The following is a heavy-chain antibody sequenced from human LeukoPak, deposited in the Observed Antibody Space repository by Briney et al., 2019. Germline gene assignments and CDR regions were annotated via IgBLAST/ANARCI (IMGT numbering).Heavy chain of an antibody. CDR2: LYSGGSA. D-gene: IGHD2-15*01. V-gene: IGHV3-66*01. Sequence: PGGSLRLSCTASGFTVSSNYMSWVRQAPGKGLEWVSTLYSGGSAYYADSVKGRFIVSRDDSKNTLFLQMNSLRDEDTVVYYCARDFSGYCSGGTCYFGYWGQGTLVTVSS. J-gene: IGHJ4*02. CDR1: GFTVSSNY. CDR3: ARDFSGYCSGGTCYFGY.